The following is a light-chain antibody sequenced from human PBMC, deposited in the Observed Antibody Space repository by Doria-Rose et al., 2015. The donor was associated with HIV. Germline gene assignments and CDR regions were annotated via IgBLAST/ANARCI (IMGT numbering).Light chain of an antibody. Sequence: TQSPGTLSLSPGERATLSCRASQSFSSTYLAWYQQKPSQAPSLLIYDESTRATGIPDGFSASGSGTDFTLTINRLEPEDFALYYCHQYGTSWTFGQGTKVEI. J-gene: IGKJ1*01. CDR1: QSFSSTY. CDR3: HQYGTSWT. V-gene: IGKV3-20*01. CDR2: DES.